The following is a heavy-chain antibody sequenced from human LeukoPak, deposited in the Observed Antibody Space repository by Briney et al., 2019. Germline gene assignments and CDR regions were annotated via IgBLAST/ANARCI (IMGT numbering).Heavy chain of an antibody. D-gene: IGHD2-2*01. CDR3: ARGLRRRGYCSSTSCLWNNWFDP. V-gene: IGHV4-34*01. CDR1: GGSFSGYY. Sequence: SETLSLTCAVYGGSFSGYYWSWIRQPPGKGLEWIGEINHSGSTNYNPSLKSRVTISVDTSRNQFSLKLSSVTAADTAVYYCARGLRRRGYCSSTSCLWNNWFDPWGQGTLVTASS. CDR2: INHSGST. J-gene: IGHJ5*02.